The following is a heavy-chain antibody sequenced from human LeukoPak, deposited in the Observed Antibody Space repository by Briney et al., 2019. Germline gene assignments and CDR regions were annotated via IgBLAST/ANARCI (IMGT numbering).Heavy chain of an antibody. CDR1: GFTFSSYA. CDR2: ISYDGSNK. J-gene: IGHJ4*02. D-gene: IGHD4-17*01. V-gene: IGHV3-30*04. CDR3: ARENDYGDYSRYFDY. Sequence: GGSLRLSCAASGFTFSSYAMHWVRQAPGRGLEWVALISYDGSNKYYADSVKGRFTISRDKSKNTLYLQMNSLRAEDTAVYYCARENDYGDYSRYFDYWGQGTLVTVSS.